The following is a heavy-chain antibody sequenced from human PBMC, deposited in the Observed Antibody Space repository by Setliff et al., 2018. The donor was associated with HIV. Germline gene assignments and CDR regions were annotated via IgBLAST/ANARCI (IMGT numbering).Heavy chain of an antibody. CDR3: TSWGVPRDGFDI. J-gene: IGHJ3*02. CDR1: GFTFSSSW. CDR2: INGDGSFT. D-gene: IGHD3-16*01. V-gene: IGHV3-74*01. Sequence: GSLRLSCAGSGFTFSSSWMHWVRQAPGKGLVWVSRINGDGSFTVYADSVKGRFTISRDNSKNTLYLQMNSVRGEDTAVYYCTSWGVPRDGFDIWGHGTKVTVS.